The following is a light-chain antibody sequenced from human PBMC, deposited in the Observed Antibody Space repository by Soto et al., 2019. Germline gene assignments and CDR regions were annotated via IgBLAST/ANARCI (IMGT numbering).Light chain of an antibody. V-gene: IGKV3-15*01. CDR3: QQYHNWPIT. CDR1: QSVSSY. J-gene: IGKJ5*01. Sequence: EIVLTQSPATLSLSPGERATLSCRASQSVSSYLAWYQQKPGQAPRLLIYGAYTRATGIPARFSGSGSGTEFTLTISSLQSEDFAVYYCQQYHNWPITFGQGTRLEIK. CDR2: GAY.